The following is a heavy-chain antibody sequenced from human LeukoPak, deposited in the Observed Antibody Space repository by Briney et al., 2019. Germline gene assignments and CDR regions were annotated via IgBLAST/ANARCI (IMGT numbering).Heavy chain of an antibody. Sequence: GGSLRLSCAASGFTFSSYAMSWVRQAPGKGLEWVSAIGGNGGSTYYAESVKGRSTISRDNSKNTLYLQMDSLRADDTALYYCAKEQGWFGECSTYWGQGTLVTVSS. CDR3: AKEQGWFGECSTY. V-gene: IGHV3-23*01. CDR1: GFTFSSYA. J-gene: IGHJ4*02. D-gene: IGHD3-10*01. CDR2: IGGNGGST.